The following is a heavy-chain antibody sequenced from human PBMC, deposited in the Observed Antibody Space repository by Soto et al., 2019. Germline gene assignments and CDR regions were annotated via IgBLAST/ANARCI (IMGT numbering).Heavy chain of an antibody. CDR1: GFTFSSYA. Sequence: PGGSLRLSCAASGFTFSSYAMSWVRQAPGKGLEWVSAISGSGGSTYYADSVKGRFTISRDNSKNTLYLQMNSLRAEDTAVYYCAKDIIARPGPYSSGWSYYYYGMDVWGQGTTVTVSS. D-gene: IGHD6-19*01. CDR3: AKDIIARPGPYSSGWSYYYYGMDV. V-gene: IGHV3-23*01. CDR2: ISGSGGST. J-gene: IGHJ6*02.